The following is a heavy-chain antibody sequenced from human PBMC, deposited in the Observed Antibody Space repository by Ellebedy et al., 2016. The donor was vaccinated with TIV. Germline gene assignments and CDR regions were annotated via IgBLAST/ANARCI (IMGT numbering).Heavy chain of an antibody. J-gene: IGHJ3*02. D-gene: IGHD3-9*01. CDR2: ISKDGSER. CDR3: AREYYDILAGSYFGAFDI. Sequence: GESLKISXAASEFTFRRYAMHWVRQAPGKGLESLAVISKDGSERYYADSAKGRFTISRDNSNNTLYLQMNSLRAEDTAVYYCAREYYDILAGSYFGAFDIWGQGTMVTVSS. V-gene: IGHV3-30*04. CDR1: EFTFRRYA.